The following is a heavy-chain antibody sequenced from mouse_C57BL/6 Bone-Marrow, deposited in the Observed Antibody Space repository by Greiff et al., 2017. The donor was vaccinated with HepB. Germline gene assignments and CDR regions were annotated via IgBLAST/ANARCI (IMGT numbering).Heavy chain of an antibody. CDR1: GYSITSGYY. Sequence: EVHLVESGPGLVKPSQSLSLTCSVTGYSITSGYYWNWIRQFPGNKLEWMGYISYDGSNNYNPSLKNRISITRDTSKNQFFLKLNSVTTEDTATYYCAAPPPLDSSGYGFAYWGQGTLVTVSA. J-gene: IGHJ3*01. CDR3: AAPPPLDSSGYGFAY. V-gene: IGHV3-6*01. CDR2: ISYDGSN. D-gene: IGHD3-2*02.